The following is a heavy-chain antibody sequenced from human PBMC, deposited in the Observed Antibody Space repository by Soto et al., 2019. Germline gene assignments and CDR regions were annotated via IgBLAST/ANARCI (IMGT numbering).Heavy chain of an antibody. CDR2: INPNSGGT. D-gene: IGHD3-3*01. J-gene: IGHJ6*02. V-gene: IGHV1-2*02. CDR3: ARDLRRYDFWSGYWNYYYYGMDV. CDR1: GYTFTGYY. Sequence: ASVKVSCKASGYTFTGYYMHWVRQAPGQGLEWMGWINPNSGGTNYAQKFQGRVTMTRDTSISTAYMELSRLRSDDTAVYYCARDLRRYDFWSGYWNYYYYGMDVWGQGTTVTV.